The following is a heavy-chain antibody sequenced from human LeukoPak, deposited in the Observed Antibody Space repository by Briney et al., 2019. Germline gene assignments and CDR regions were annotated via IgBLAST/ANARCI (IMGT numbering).Heavy chain of an antibody. CDR2: IRTSSSAT. Sequence: GGSLRLSCAGSGFAFGSYAINWVRQAPGKGLEWISAIRTSSSATYYADSAKGRFATSRDDSRSTVFLQMNSLRAEDTAVYYCARGRVGALLHALDIWGQGTLVAVSS. D-gene: IGHD1-26*01. V-gene: IGHV3-23*01. CDR3: ARGRVGALLHALDI. CDR1: GFAFGSYA. J-gene: IGHJ3*02.